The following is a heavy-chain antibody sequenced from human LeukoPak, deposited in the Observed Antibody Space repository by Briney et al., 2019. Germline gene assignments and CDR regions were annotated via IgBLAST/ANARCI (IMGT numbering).Heavy chain of an antibody. CDR3: ARGDILTGYALKFDP. CDR2: INAGNGNT. CDR1: GYTFTSYA. V-gene: IGHV1-3*01. J-gene: IGHJ5*02. D-gene: IGHD3-9*01. Sequence: ASVKVSCKASGYTFTSYAMHWVRQAPGQRLEWMGWINAGNGNTKYSQKFQGRVTITRDTSASTAYMELNSLRSEDTAVYYCARGDILTGYALKFDPWGQGTLVTVSS.